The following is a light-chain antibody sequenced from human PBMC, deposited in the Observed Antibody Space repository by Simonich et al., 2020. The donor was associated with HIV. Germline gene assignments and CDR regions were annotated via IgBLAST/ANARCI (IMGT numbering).Light chain of an antibody. J-gene: IGLJ3*02. Sequence: SYEVTQPPSVSVSPGQTARITCSGDALPEQYAYWYQQKSGQAPLLVIYEESKRPSGIPERFSGSSSGTMATLTISGAQVEDEADYYCYSTDNSGSHLGVFGGGTKLTVL. CDR3: YSTDNSGSHLGV. V-gene: IGLV3-10*01. CDR1: ALPEQY. CDR2: EES.